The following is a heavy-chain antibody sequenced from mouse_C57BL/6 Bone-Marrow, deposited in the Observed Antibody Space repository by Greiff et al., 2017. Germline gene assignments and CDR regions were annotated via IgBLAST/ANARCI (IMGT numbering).Heavy chain of an antibody. CDR3: ATPLIITEGYFDY. CDR2: IHPSDSDT. D-gene: IGHD1-1*01. J-gene: IGHJ2*01. CDR1: GYTFTSYW. Sequence: QVQLQQPGAELVKPGASVKVSCKASGYTFTSYWMHWVKQRPGQGLEWIGRIHPSDSDTNYNQKFKGKATLTVDNSSSTAYMQLSSLTSEDSAVYYCATPLIITEGYFDYWGQGTTLTVSS. V-gene: IGHV1-74*01.